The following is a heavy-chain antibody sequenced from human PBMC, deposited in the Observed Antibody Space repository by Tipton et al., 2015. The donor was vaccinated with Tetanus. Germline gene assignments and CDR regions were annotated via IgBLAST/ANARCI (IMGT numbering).Heavy chain of an antibody. CDR2: IYYSGST. V-gene: IGHV4-31*03. CDR1: GSSISSGGYY. CDR3: AREGDSSGTFDY. J-gene: IGHJ4*02. Sequence: TLSLTCTVSGSSISSGGYYWSWIRQHPGKGLEWIGYIYYSGSTYYNPSLKSRVTISVDTSKNQFSLKLSSVTAADTAVYYCAREGDSSGTFDYWGQGTLVTVSS. D-gene: IGHD3-22*01.